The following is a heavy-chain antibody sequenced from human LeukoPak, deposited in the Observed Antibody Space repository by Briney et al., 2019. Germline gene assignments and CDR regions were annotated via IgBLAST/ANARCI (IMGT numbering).Heavy chain of an antibody. CDR3: TTDPASTMVVVVR. D-gene: IGHD3-22*01. J-gene: IGHJ4*02. CDR1: GFSFSNAW. V-gene: IGHV3-15*01. CDR2: VKSKTDGGTT. Sequence: GGSLRLSCAASGFSFSNAWMSWVRQAPGKGLEWVGRVKSKTDGGTTDYAAPVKGRFTISRDDSKNTLYVQMNSLKTEDTAVYYCTTDPASTMVVVVRWGQGTLVTVSS.